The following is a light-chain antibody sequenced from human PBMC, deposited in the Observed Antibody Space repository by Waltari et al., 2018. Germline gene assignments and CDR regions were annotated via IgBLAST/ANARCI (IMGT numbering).Light chain of an antibody. CDR2: DGS. CDR1: NLGSKA. Sequence: SYVLTQPPSVSVAPGQTARITCGGNNLGSKAVHWYQQQPGQAPVLAGHDGSYRPSGIPERFSGSNSGNTATLIISRVEAGDEADYYGQVWDSGSDRPGVFGGGTELTVL. V-gene: IGLV3-21*02. J-gene: IGLJ2*01. CDR3: QVWDSGSDRPGV.